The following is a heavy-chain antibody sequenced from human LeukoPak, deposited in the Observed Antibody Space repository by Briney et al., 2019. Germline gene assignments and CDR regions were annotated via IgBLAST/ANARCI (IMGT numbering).Heavy chain of an antibody. V-gene: IGHV1-18*01. D-gene: IGHD3-3*01. CDR2: ISAYNGNT. J-gene: IGHJ6*02. CDR1: GYTFTSYG. Sequence: GASVKVSCKASGYTFTSYGISWVRQAPGQGLDWMGWISAYNGNTNYAQKLQGRVTMTTDTSTSTAYMELRSLRSDDTAVYYCARSGLRFLDPYGMDVWGQGTTVTVSS. CDR3: ARSGLRFLDPYGMDV.